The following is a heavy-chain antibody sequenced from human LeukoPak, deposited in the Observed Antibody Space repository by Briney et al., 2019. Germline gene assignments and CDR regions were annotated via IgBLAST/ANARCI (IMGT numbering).Heavy chain of an antibody. D-gene: IGHD2-8*02. CDR2: IYHRGNT. CDR3: ARTGRLVGYMDI. CDR1: GYSISSGYY. J-gene: IGHJ6*03. Sequence: SETLSLTCAVSGYSISSGYYWGWIRQSPGEGLEWIGSIYHRGNTYYNASLKGRVTISVDVSKNQFSLKLSSVTAADMAVYYRARTGRLVGYMDIWGKGTTVTVSS. V-gene: IGHV4-38-2*01.